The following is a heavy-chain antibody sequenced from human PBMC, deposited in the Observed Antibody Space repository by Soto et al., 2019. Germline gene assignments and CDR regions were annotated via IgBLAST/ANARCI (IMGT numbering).Heavy chain of an antibody. D-gene: IGHD2-2*01. CDR2: IIPIFGTA. J-gene: IGHJ6*02. CDR1: GGTFTSYA. CDR3: ARYCSSTSCYRQEPYYYYGMDV. Sequence: GAAVKVSCKEPGGTFTSYAISWVRQAPGQGLEWMGGIIPIFGTANYAQKFQGRVTITADESTSTAYMELSSLRSEDTAVYYCARYCSSTSCYRQEPYYYYGMDVWGQGTTVTVSS. V-gene: IGHV1-69*13.